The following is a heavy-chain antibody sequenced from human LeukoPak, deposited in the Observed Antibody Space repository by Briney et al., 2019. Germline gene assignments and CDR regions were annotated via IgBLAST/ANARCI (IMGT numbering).Heavy chain of an antibody. Sequence: GGSLRLSCAASGFTFSSYAMSWVHQAPGKGLEWVSAISGSGGSTYYADSVKGRFTISRDNSKNTLYLQMNSLRAEDTAVYYCAKAMPFVVVPAALFDYWGQGTLVTVSS. J-gene: IGHJ4*02. V-gene: IGHV3-23*01. CDR2: ISGSGGST. D-gene: IGHD2-2*01. CDR3: AKAMPFVVVPAALFDY. CDR1: GFTFSSYA.